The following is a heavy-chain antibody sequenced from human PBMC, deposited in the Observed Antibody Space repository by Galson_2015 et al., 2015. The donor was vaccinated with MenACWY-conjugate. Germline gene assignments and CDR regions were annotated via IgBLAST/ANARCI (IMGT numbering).Heavy chain of an antibody. CDR1: GYTFTNYG. Sequence: SVKVSCKASGYTFTNYGISWVRQAPGQGLEWMGWISAYNGNTNYAQKFQGRVTMTTDTSTSTAYMELRSLRSDDTAVYYCARGLEMYYDSSGYDYWGRGTLVTVSS. J-gene: IGHJ4*02. CDR2: ISAYNGNT. D-gene: IGHD3-22*01. V-gene: IGHV1-18*01. CDR3: ARGLEMYYDSSGYDY.